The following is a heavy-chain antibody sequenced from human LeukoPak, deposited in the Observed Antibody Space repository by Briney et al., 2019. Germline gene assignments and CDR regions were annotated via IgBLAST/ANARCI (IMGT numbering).Heavy chain of an antibody. J-gene: IGHJ4*02. CDR1: GGTFSSYA. V-gene: IGHV1-69*05. D-gene: IGHD6-13*01. CDR2: IIPIFGTA. Sequence: SVKVSCKASGGTFSSYAISWVRQAPGQGLEWMGGIIPIFGTANYAQKFQGRVTIITDESTSTAYMELSSLRSEDTAVYYCARVLPATLAAAGPFDYWGQGTLVTVSS. CDR3: ARVLPATLAAAGPFDY.